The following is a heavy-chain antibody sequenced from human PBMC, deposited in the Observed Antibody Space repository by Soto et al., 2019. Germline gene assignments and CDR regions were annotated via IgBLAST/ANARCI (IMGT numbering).Heavy chain of an antibody. V-gene: IGHV4-34*01. CDR3: ARAGKGVNYYYGMDV. CDR2: INHSGST. CDR1: GGSFSGYY. Sequence: SETLSLTCAVYGGSFSGYYWSWIRQPPGKGLEWIAEINHSGSTNYNPSLKSRVTISVDTSKNQFSLKLSSVTAADTAVYYCARAGKGVNYYYGMDVWGQGTTVTVSS. J-gene: IGHJ6*02. D-gene: IGHD1-1*01.